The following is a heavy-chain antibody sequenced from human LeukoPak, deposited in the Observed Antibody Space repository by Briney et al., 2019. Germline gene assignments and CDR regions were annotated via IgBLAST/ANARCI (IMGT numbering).Heavy chain of an antibody. V-gene: IGHV1-18*01. J-gene: IGHJ6*02. CDR1: GYTFTSYG. CDR2: ISAYNGNT. Sequence: ASVKVSCKASGYTFTSYGISWVRQAPGQGLEWMGWISAYNGNTNYAQKLQGRVTTTTDTSTSTAYMELRSLRSDDTAVYYCARDADYGDYGTYYYYGMDVWGQGTTVTVSS. D-gene: IGHD4-17*01. CDR3: ARDADYGDYGTYYYYGMDV.